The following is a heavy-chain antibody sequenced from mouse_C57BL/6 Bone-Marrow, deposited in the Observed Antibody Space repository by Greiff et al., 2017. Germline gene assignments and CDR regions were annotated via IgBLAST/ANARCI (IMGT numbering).Heavy chain of an antibody. D-gene: IGHD2-3*01. Sequence: EVKLQQSGAELVRPGASVKLSCTASGFNIKDDYMHWVKQRPEQGLEWIGWIVPENGDTEYASKFQGKATITADTSSNTAYLQLSSLTSEDTAVYYCTNGYYVGYWYFDVWGTGPTVTVSS. J-gene: IGHJ1*03. CDR1: GFNIKDDY. CDR2: IVPENGDT. CDR3: TNGYYVGYWYFDV. V-gene: IGHV14-4*01.